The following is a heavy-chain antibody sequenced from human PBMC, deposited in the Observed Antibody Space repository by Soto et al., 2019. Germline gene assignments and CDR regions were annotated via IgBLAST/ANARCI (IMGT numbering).Heavy chain of an antibody. J-gene: IGHJ4*02. D-gene: IGHD6-19*01. CDR1: GVTFSSYS. Sequence: PGGSLRLSCAASGVTFSSYSMNWVRQAPGKGLEWVSAISSSSGSIYYADSVKGRFTISRDNSKNTLYLQMNSLRAEDTAVYYCAKDVRYSSGSPFDYWGQGTLVTVSS. CDR2: ISSSSGSI. V-gene: IGHV3-23*01. CDR3: AKDVRYSSGSPFDY.